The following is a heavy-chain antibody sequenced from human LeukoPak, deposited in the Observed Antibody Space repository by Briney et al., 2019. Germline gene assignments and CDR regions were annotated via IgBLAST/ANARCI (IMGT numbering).Heavy chain of an antibody. V-gene: IGHV3-43*01. Sequence: PTGGSLRLSCAASGFNFDDYTMHWVRQIPGKSLEWVSLLNWDGGSTFYADSVKGRFTISRDTRKNFLYLQMISLRTEDTALYYCAKDLGKVIAAAGTSGFDSWGRGTLVTVSS. J-gene: IGHJ4*01. D-gene: IGHD6-13*01. CDR3: AKDLGKVIAAAGTSGFDS. CDR2: LNWDGGST. CDR1: GFNFDDYT.